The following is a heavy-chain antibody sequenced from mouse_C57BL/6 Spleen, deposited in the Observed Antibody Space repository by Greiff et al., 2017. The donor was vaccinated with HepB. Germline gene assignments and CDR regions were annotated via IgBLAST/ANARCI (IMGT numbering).Heavy chain of an antibody. J-gene: IGHJ4*01. V-gene: IGHV1-15*01. CDR3: TKIRRAMDY. CDR2: IDPETGGT. CDR1: GYTFTDYE. Sequence: QVQLKESGAELVRPGASVTLSCKASGYTFTDYEMHWVKQTPVHGLEWIGAIDPETGGTAYNQKFKCKAILTADKSSSTAYMELRSLTSEDSAVYYCTKIRRAMDYWGQGTSVTVSS. D-gene: IGHD5-1-1*01.